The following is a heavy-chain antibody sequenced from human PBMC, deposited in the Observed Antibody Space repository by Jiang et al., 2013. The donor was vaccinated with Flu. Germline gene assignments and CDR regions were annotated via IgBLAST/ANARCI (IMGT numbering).Heavy chain of an antibody. Sequence: SISSYYWSWIRQPQEGTGVDWVYLLQWEHQLQPSLKSRVTISVDTSKNQFSLKLSSVTAADTAVYYCARQGAYSSSWYWWFDPWGQGTLVTVSS. CDR1: SISSYY. V-gene: IGHV4-59*08. CDR2: LLQWEH. CDR3: ARQGAYSSSWYWWFDP. D-gene: IGHD6-13*01. J-gene: IGHJ5*02.